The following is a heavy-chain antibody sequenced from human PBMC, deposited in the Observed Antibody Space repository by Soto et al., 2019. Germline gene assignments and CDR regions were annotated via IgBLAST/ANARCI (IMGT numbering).Heavy chain of an antibody. V-gene: IGHV1-69*01. J-gene: IGHJ4*02. CDR3: ARDRLLHCSAGSCYSEFAH. CDR2: IVPLFGAE. D-gene: IGHD2-15*01. Sequence: QVRLEQSGSEVKRPGSSVKVSCTSSGDILSSCGLSWVRQAPGQGLEWMGGIVPLFGAENYAQRFQGRVTITADESTNTAYMESSSLRSEDTAVYYCARDRLLHCSAGSCYSEFAHWGQGNLVIVSS. CDR1: GDILSSCG.